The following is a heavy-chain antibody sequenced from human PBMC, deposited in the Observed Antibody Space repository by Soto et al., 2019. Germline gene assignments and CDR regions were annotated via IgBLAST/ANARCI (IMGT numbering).Heavy chain of an antibody. J-gene: IGHJ4*02. CDR3: ARDMWTTAMDVDY. Sequence: ASVTVSCTAPGYTFTIYGIIWVRQAPGQGLEWMGWISAYNGNTNYAQKLQGRVTMTTDTSTSTAYMELRSLRSDDTAVYYSARDMWTTAMDVDYWGQGTLVTVSS. V-gene: IGHV1-18*01. CDR2: ISAYNGNT. D-gene: IGHD5-18*01. CDR1: GYTFTIYG.